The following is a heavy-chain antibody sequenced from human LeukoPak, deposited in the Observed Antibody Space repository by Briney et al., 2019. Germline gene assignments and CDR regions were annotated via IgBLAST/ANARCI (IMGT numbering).Heavy chain of an antibody. CDR2: NNPSGGST. J-gene: IGHJ4*02. CDR1: GYIFTNYY. CDR3: ARDKGQQLVLDDY. D-gene: IGHD6-13*01. V-gene: IGHV1-46*01. Sequence: ASVKVSCKASGYIFTNYYMHWVRQAPGQGLEWMGLNNPSGGSTNYAQKFQGRVTMTRDTSTSKVYMELSSLRSEDTAVYFCARDKGQQLVLDDYWGQGTLVTVSS.